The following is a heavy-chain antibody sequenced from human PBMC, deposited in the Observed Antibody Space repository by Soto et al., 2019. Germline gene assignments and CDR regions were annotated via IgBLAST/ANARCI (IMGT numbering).Heavy chain of an antibody. CDR1: GGSFSGYY. Sequence: QVQLQQWGAGLLKPSETLSLTCAVYGGSFSGYYWSWIRQPPGKGLEWIGEINHSGSTNYNPSLKSRVPISVDTSKNQFSLKLSSVTAADTAVYYCARGRGYSGFYWGQGTLVTVSS. V-gene: IGHV4-34*01. CDR3: ARGRGYSGFY. J-gene: IGHJ4*02. D-gene: IGHD5-12*01. CDR2: INHSGST.